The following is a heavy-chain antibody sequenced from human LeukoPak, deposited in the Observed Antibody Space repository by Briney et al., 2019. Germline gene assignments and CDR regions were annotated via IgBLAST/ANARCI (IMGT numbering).Heavy chain of an antibody. Sequence: GESLKISCKGSGYIFTSYWITWVRQMPGKGLEWMGMIDPTDSYTNYSPSFQGHVTISADKSISTAYLQWSSLKASDTAIYYCARRGRSSSNFDFWGQGTLVTVSS. CDR3: ARRGRSSSNFDF. J-gene: IGHJ4*02. CDR2: IDPTDSYT. D-gene: IGHD6-6*01. CDR1: GYIFTSYW. V-gene: IGHV5-10-1*01.